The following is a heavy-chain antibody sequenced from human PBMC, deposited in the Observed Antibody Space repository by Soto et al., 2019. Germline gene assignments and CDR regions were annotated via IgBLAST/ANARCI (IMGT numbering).Heavy chain of an antibody. Sequence: PSETLCLTCTVSGGSISSSSYYWGWIRQPPGKGLEWIGSIYYSGSTYYNPSLKRRVTISVDTSKNQFSLKLSSVTAADTAVYYCARHTPRHIVLVSYFDDWGQGTLVTVYS. CDR3: ARHTPRHIVLVSYFDD. CDR1: GGSISSSSYY. CDR2: IYYSGST. V-gene: IGHV4-39*01. D-gene: IGHD2-21*01. J-gene: IGHJ4*02.